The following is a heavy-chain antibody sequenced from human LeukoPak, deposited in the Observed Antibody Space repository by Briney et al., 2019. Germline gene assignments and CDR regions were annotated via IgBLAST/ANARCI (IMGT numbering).Heavy chain of an antibody. CDR3: AKMGSIFGVVILVPDYYFDY. J-gene: IGHJ4*02. V-gene: IGHV3-23*01. CDR2: ISGSGGST. Sequence: GRSLRLSCAASGFTFSSYALHWVRQAPGKGLEWVSAISGSGGSTYYADSVKGRFTISRDNSKNTLYLQMNSLRAEDTAVYYCAKMGSIFGVVILVPDYYFDYWGQGTLVTVSS. D-gene: IGHD3-3*01. CDR1: GFTFSSYA.